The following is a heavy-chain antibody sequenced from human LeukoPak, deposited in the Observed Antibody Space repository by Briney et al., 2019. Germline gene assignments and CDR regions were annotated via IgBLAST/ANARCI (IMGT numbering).Heavy chain of an antibody. CDR3: ARWGSKEATHY. CDR2: INPNSGGT. J-gene: IGHJ4*02. CDR1: GYTFTGYY. V-gene: IGHV1-2*06. Sequence: GASVKVSCKASGYTFTGYYIHWVRQAPGQGLEWMGRINPNSGGTNYAEKFQGSVTMTRDTSISTAYMELSRLRSDDTAVYYCARWGSKEATHYWGQGTLVTVSS. D-gene: IGHD5-12*01.